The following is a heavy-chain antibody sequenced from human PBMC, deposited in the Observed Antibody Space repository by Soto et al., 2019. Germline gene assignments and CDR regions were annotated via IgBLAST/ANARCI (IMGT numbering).Heavy chain of an antibody. CDR3: ARLQFYDFWSGLVQMDV. CDR2: IYYTGST. Sequence: PSETLSLTCTVSGGSVSSGPYQWSWIRQSPGKGLEWLGYIYYTGSTNYNSSLNSRVSISVDTSKNQFSLKLTSVTAADTALYFCARLQFYDFWSGLVQMDVWGQGTTVNVSS. D-gene: IGHD3-3*01. V-gene: IGHV4-61*01. CDR1: GGSVSSGPYQ. J-gene: IGHJ6*02.